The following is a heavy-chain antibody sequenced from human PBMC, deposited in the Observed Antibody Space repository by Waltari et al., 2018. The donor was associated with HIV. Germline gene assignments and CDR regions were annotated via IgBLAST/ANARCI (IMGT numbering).Heavy chain of an antibody. CDR3: ARNSSAKGNRYCYYGRDV. J-gene: IGHJ6*03. V-gene: IGHV1-8*02. CDR1: GYIFMNFD. Sequence: QVHLVQSGPEVKRPGASVQISCKGYGYIFMNFDVNWVRQSAGQAPEWLGRRNPKSGKRGAPYQFEERVTMTRDVSTDTADMEMRGLTPEDTGSYYCARNSSAKGNRYCYYGRDVWGKGTPVTV. D-gene: IGHD2-21*01. CDR2: RNPKSGKR.